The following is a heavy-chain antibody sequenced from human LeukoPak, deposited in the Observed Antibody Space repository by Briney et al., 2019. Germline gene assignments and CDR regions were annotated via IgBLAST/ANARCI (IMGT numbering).Heavy chain of an antibody. CDR2: IIPIFGTA. Sequence: GSSVKVSCKASGGTFSSYAISRVRQAPGQGLEWMGGIIPIFGTANYAQKFQGRVTITADESTSTAYMELSSLRSEDTAVYYCARVAGGSGSYTGSTYYMDVWGKGTTVTVSS. CDR3: ARVAGGSGSYTGSTYYMDV. V-gene: IGHV1-69*01. D-gene: IGHD3-10*01. J-gene: IGHJ6*03. CDR1: GGTFSSYA.